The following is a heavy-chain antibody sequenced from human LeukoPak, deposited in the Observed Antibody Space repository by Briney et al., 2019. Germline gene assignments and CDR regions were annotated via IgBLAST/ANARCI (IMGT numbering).Heavy chain of an antibody. J-gene: IGHJ4*02. CDR3: ARDSSGTAMVPFDY. Sequence: ASVKVSCKASGYTFTSYAISWVRQAPGQGLEYMGYISAYNGNTNYAQKFQGRVTITADKSTSTAYMELSSLRSEDTAVYYCARDSSGTAMVPFDYWGQGTLVTVSS. CDR1: GYTFTSYA. V-gene: IGHV1-18*01. D-gene: IGHD5-18*01. CDR2: ISAYNGNT.